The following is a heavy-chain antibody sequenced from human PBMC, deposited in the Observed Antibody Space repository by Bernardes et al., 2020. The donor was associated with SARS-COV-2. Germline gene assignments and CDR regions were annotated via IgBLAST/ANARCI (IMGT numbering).Heavy chain of an antibody. CDR1: GFSFHHYG. Sequence: GGSPRLSCVASGFSFHHYGMHWVRQAPGKGLEWVASISNDGSNRYEADSVKGRFTISRDNPKNTLYLQMNRLRAEDTAVYYCAKDRLWLQSEDPLEYRGQGTLVTVSS. V-gene: IGHV3-30*18. CDR3: AKDRLWLQSEDPLEY. CDR2: ISNDGSNR. D-gene: IGHD5-12*01. J-gene: IGHJ4*02.